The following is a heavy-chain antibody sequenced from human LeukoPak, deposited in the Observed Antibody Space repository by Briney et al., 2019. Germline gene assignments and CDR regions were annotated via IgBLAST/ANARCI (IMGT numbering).Heavy chain of an antibody. D-gene: IGHD4-17*01. CDR1: GGTFSSYA. V-gene: IGHV1-69*04. CDR3: ARYDYGEYFQH. Sequence: SVKVSCKASGGTFSSYAISWVRQAPGQGLEWMGRIIPILGIANYAQKFQGRVTITADKSTSTAYMELSSLRSEDTAVYYCARYDYGEYFQHWGQGTLVTVSS. CDR2: IIPILGIA. J-gene: IGHJ1*01.